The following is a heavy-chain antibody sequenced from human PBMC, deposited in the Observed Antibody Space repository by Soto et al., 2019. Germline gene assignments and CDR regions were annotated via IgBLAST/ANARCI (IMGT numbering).Heavy chain of an antibody. Sequence: QVQLQESGPGLVKPSQTLSLTCTVSGDSISSGGYYWSWIRQHPGKGLEWIGYIYYSGSTYYNPSLKSRVTISVDTSENQFSLKLSSVTAADTAVYYCAREAIGYDSSGYHSRGAFDIWGQGTMVTVSS. CDR1: GDSISSGGYY. CDR3: AREAIGYDSSGYHSRGAFDI. J-gene: IGHJ3*02. V-gene: IGHV4-31*03. CDR2: IYYSGST. D-gene: IGHD3-22*01.